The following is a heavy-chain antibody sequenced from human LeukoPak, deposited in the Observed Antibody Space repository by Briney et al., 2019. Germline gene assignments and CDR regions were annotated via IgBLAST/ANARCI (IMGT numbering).Heavy chain of an antibody. J-gene: IGHJ4*02. CDR2: IKQDGSAK. Sequence: PGGPLRLSCAASGFSFISYWMSWVRQAPGKGLEWVANIKQDGSAKNYVDSVKGRFTISRGNAKNSLYLQLNSLRAEDTAVYYCAGCAGNSCYFDYWGQGTLVIVSS. CDR3: AGCAGNSCYFDY. CDR1: GFSFISYW. V-gene: IGHV3-7*01. D-gene: IGHD1-1*01.